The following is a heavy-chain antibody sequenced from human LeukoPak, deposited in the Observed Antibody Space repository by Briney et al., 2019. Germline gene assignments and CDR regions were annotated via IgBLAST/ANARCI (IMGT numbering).Heavy chain of an antibody. CDR2: IIPIFGTA. D-gene: IGHD3-3*01. J-gene: IGHJ4*02. V-gene: IGHV1-69*13. CDR1: GGTFSNHA. Sequence: GASVKVSCKASGGTFSNHAVSWVRQAPGQGLEWMGGIIPIFGTANYAQKFQGRVTITADESTSTAYMELSSLRSGDTAVYYCATSYYDFWSGYFLSIWGQGTLVTVSS. CDR3: ATSYYDFWSGYFLSI.